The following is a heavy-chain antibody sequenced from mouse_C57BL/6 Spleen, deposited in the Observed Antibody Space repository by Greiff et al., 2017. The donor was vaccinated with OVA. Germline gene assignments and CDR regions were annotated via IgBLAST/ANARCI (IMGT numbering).Heavy chain of an antibody. D-gene: IGHD2-3*01. CDR3: ARTLYDDYYAY. V-gene: IGHV1-9*01. CDR2: IIPGSGSI. J-gene: IGHJ3*01. CDR1: GYTFTGYW. Sequence: QVQLKQSGAELMKPGASVKLSCKATGYTFTGYWIEWVKQRPGHGLEWIAEIIPGSGSINYNETFKGRATITTDTANNTPYMQLSSLTTEDSAIYYCARTLYDDYYAYWGQGTLVTVSA.